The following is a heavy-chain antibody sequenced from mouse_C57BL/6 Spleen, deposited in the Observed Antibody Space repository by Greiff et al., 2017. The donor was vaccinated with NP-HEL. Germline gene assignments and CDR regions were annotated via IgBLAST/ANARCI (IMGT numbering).Heavy chain of an antibody. CDR3: ARSDDYDGAWFAY. Sequence: EVHLVESGPGLVKPSQSLSLTCSVTGYSITSGYYWNWIRQFPGNKLEWMGYISYDGSNNYNPSLKNRISITRDTSKNQFFLKLNSVTTEDTATYYCARSDDYDGAWFAYWGQGTLVTVSA. CDR2: ISYDGSN. J-gene: IGHJ3*01. V-gene: IGHV3-6*01. CDR1: GYSITSGYY. D-gene: IGHD2-4*01.